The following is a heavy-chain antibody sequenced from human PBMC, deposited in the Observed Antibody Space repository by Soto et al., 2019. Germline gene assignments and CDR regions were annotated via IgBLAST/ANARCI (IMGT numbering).Heavy chain of an antibody. CDR2: IYYSGST. V-gene: IGHV4-59*08. Sequence: QVQLQKSGPGLVKPSETLSLTCTVSGGSISSNYWSWIRQPPGKGLEWIGYIYYSGSTYYNPSLKSRITISRDTSKNQFSLWLSSVTAADTAVYYCARLNIISAPDYWGQGTLVTVSS. D-gene: IGHD3-10*01. CDR1: GGSISSNY. CDR3: ARLNIISAPDY. J-gene: IGHJ4*02.